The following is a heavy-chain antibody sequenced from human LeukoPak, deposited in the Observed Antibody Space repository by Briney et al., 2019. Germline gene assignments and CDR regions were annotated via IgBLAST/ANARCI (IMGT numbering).Heavy chain of an antibody. CDR3: ARELLGYCSSTSCYTPWFDP. V-gene: IGHV3-48*02. CDR2: ISSSSSTI. D-gene: IGHD2-2*02. Sequence: GGSLRLSCAASGFTFSSYSVNWVRQAPGKGLEWVSYISSSSSTIYYADSVKGRFTISRDNAKNSLYLQMNSLRDEDTAVYYCARELLGYCSSTSCYTPWFDPWGQGTLVTVSS. CDR1: GFTFSSYS. J-gene: IGHJ5*02.